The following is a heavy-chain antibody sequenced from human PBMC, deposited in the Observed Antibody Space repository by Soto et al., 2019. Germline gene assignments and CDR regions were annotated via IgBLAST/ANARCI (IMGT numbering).Heavy chain of an antibody. V-gene: IGHV3-15*01. CDR2: IKSKTDGGTT. Sequence: GSLRLSCAASGFTVSNAWMSWVRQAPGKGLEWVGRIKSKTDGGTTDYAAPVKGRFTISRDDSKNTLYLQMNSLKTEDTAVYYCTGAPLLLWFGELSSYSGMDVWGQGTTVTVSS. J-gene: IGHJ6*02. CDR1: GFTVSNAW. CDR3: TGAPLLLWFGELSSYSGMDV. D-gene: IGHD3-10*01.